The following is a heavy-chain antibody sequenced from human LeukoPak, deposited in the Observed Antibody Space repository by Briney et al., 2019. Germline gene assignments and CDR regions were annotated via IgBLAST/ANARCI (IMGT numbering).Heavy chain of an antibody. D-gene: IGHD3-9*01. Sequence: GGSLRLSCAASGFTFSSYGMHWVRQATGKGLEWVAFIRYDGSNKYYADSVKGRFTISRDNSKNTLYLQMNSLRAEDTAVYYCARCHYADVLRYFDWLPDYWGQGTLVTVSS. CDR2: IRYDGSNK. CDR3: ARCHYADVLRYFDWLPDY. CDR1: GFTFSSYG. J-gene: IGHJ4*02. V-gene: IGHV3-30*02.